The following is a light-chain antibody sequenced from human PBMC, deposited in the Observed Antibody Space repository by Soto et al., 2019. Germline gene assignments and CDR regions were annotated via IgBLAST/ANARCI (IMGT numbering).Light chain of an antibody. CDR1: QSVNNN. CDR2: GAS. J-gene: IGKJ4*01. V-gene: IGKV3-15*01. Sequence: EMVMTQSPATLSVSPGERATLSCRASQSVNNNLAWYQQKPGHAPRLLIYGASTRATGIPAKFSGSGSGTEFTLTISSLQSEDFAVYYCQQYSNWPLTFGGGTKVDIK. CDR3: QQYSNWPLT.